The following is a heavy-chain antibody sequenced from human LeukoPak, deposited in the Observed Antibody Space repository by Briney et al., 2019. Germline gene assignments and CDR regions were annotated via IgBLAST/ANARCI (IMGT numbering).Heavy chain of an antibody. Sequence: PGGSLRLSCAASGFTFSDYYMSWIRQTPGKGLERVSYISSSGSAMFYADSVKGRFTISRDNAKNSLYLQMNSLRAEDTAVYYCARVVYCSGGSCHIFAFDIWSQGTMVTVSS. CDR3: ARVVYCSGGSCHIFAFDI. D-gene: IGHD2-15*01. CDR1: GFTFSDYY. J-gene: IGHJ3*02. CDR2: ISSSGSAM. V-gene: IGHV3-11*01.